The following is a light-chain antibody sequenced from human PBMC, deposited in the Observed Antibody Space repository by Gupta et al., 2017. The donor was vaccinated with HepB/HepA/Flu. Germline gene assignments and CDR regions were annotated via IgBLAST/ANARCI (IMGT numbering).Light chain of an antibody. CDR2: RSN. Sequence: QSVLTQPPSASGTPGQTVTVSCSGSYSNIAINYVYWYQHLPGTAPKLLIYRSNERPSGVPDRFSASKSVTSASLVISGLRSEDEGDYYCATWDDSLNGRVFGGGTKLTVL. CDR3: ATWDDSLNGRV. J-gene: IGLJ3*02. CDR1: YSNIAINY. V-gene: IGLV1-47*01.